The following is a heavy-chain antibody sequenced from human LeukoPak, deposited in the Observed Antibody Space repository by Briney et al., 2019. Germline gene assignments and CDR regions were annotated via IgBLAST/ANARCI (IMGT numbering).Heavy chain of an antibody. CDR1: GDSTSNFY. Sequence: SETLSLTCTVPGDSTSNFYWNWIRQSPGKGLEWIGNIHYSGTSVYNPSLNSRGTISIDTSRRQFFLKLNSVTAADTAVYFCALAPNSNWFDFWGPGTLVTVSS. CDR3: ALAPNSNWFDF. J-gene: IGHJ5*01. D-gene: IGHD2-8*01. V-gene: IGHV4-59*03. CDR2: IHYSGTS.